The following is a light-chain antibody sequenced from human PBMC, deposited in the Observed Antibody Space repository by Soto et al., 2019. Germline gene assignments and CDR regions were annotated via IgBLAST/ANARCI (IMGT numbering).Light chain of an antibody. V-gene: IGKV3-11*01. CDR2: GAS. J-gene: IGKJ1*01. CDR1: QSVSSS. Sequence: EIVMTQSPATLSVSPWERVTLSCRASQSVSSSLAWYQQKPGQAPRLLIYGASTRATGIPARFSGSGSGTDFTLTISSLEPEDFAVYYCQQRSNWPRTFGQGTKVDIK. CDR3: QQRSNWPRT.